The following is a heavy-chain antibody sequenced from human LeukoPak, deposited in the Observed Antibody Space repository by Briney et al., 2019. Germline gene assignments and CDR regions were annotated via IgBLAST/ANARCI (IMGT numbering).Heavy chain of an antibody. V-gene: IGHV3-23*01. D-gene: IGHD3-22*01. Sequence: PGGSLRLSCATSGFIFSNYGMNWVRQAPGKGLEWVSGISGGGDRTHYGDSVKGRFTVSRDNSKNTLYLQMDGLRAEDTAIYYCAKVLSSGCYYDCWGQGTLVTVSS. CDR2: ISGGGDRT. J-gene: IGHJ4*02. CDR3: AKVLSSGCYYDC. CDR1: GFIFSNYG.